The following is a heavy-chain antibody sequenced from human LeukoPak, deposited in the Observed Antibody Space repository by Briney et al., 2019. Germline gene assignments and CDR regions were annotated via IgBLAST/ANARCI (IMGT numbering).Heavy chain of an antibody. D-gene: IGHD3-3*01. CDR2: IIPIFGTA. J-gene: IGHJ5*02. CDR3: AREEGSGFQNWFDP. V-gene: IGHV1-69*05. CDR1: GGTFSSYA. Sequence: SVKVSCKASGGTFSSYAISWVRQAPGQGLEWMGGIIPIFGTANYAQKFQGRVTITTDESTSTAYMELSSLRSEDTAVYYCAREEGSGFQNWFDPWGQGTLVTVSS.